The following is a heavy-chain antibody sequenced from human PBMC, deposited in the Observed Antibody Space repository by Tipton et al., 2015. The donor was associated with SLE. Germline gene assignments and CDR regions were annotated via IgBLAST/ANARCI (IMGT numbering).Heavy chain of an antibody. Sequence: QSGPEVKKPGASVMISCKASGYIFTHYYIHWVRQAPGQGLEWLGWINPNSGGTYYAQNFQGRVTMTRDSSINTAYMVLSRLTSDDMAVYYCARDTPQYGGNSNPFDYWGQGSLVTVSS. D-gene: IGHD4-23*01. J-gene: IGHJ4*02. CDR1: GYIFTHYY. CDR3: ARDTPQYGGNSNPFDY. CDR2: INPNSGGT. V-gene: IGHV1-2*02.